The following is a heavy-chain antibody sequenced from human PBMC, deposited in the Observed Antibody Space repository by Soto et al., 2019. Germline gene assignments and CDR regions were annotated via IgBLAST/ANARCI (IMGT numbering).Heavy chain of an antibody. D-gene: IGHD3-3*01. CDR2: IWYDGSNK. CDR1: GFTFSSYG. Sequence: LRLSCAASGFTFSSYGMHWVRQAPGKGLEWVAVIWYDGSNKYYADSVKGRFTISRDNSKNTLYLQMNSLRAEDTAVYYCARDLGRFLEWSDGMDVWGQGTTVTVSS. CDR3: ARDLGRFLEWSDGMDV. V-gene: IGHV3-33*01. J-gene: IGHJ6*02.